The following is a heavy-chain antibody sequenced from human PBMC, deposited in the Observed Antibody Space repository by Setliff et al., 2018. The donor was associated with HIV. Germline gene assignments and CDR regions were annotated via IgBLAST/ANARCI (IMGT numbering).Heavy chain of an antibody. J-gene: IGHJ5*02. D-gene: IGHD2-15*01. V-gene: IGHV1-46*01. CDR3: ARVRYCSGGSCYGGEYWFDP. CDR1: GGTFTSYY. CDR2: IHPSGGST. Sequence: ASVKVSCKASGGTFTSYYIHWVRQAPGQGLEWMGVIHPSGGSTGYAQSFQDRVTMTRDTSTSTVYMELSSLRSEDTAVYYCARVRYCSGGSCYGGEYWFDPWGQGTLVTVSS.